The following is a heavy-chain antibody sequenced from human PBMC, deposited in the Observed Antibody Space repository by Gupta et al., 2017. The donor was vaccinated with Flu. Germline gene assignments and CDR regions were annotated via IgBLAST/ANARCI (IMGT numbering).Heavy chain of an antibody. D-gene: IGHD4-17*01. V-gene: IGHV1-2*02. CDR1: GYTFSDHY. CDR3: XRDNDYADYQLSD. J-gene: IGHJ4*02. CDR2: INPNHGGI. Sequence: QVQLVQSGAEVKKPGASVKVSCKTSGYTFSDHYIHWVRQTPGQGLEWLGWINPNHGGINYAQKFLGRVTMTRDTSIRTAYMELRSLTSXDXAVYYCXRDNDYADYQLSDWGQGTLVTVSS.